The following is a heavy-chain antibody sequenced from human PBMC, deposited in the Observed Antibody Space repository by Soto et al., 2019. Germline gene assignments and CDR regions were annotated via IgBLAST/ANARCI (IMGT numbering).Heavy chain of an antibody. V-gene: IGHV3-74*01. Sequence: EVQLVESGGGLVQPGGSLRLSCAASGFTFSDYWMHWVRQAPGKGLEWVSRIKRDGSTTYYADSVKGRFTISRDNAKNTLYLEMNSLRVEDTADYYCASGAMNYYYEDVWGKGTTVTVSS. CDR1: GFTFSDYW. CDR3: ASGAMNYYYEDV. J-gene: IGHJ6*03. CDR2: IKRDGSTT.